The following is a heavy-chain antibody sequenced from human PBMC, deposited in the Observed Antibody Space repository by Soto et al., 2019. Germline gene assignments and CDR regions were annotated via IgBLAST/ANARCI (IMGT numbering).Heavy chain of an antibody. D-gene: IGHD3-22*01. Sequence: EVQLLESGGGLVQPGGSLRLCCAASGFTFSSYAMSWVRQAPGKGLEWVSAISGSGGSTYYADSVKGRFTISRDNSKNTLYLQMNSLRAEDTAVYYCAKERRNGMIVVVITTFDYWGQGTLVTVSS. CDR1: GFTFSSYA. CDR3: AKERRNGMIVVVITTFDY. CDR2: ISGSGGST. V-gene: IGHV3-23*01. J-gene: IGHJ4*02.